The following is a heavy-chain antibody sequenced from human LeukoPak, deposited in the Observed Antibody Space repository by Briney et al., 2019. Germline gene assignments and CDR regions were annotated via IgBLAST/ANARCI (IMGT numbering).Heavy chain of an antibody. CDR1: GFTFSSYA. CDR2: ISYDGSNK. J-gene: IGHJ6*03. CDR3: ARGNGGPYYYYYMDV. D-gene: IGHD2-8*01. Sequence: GGSLRLSCAVSGFTFSSYAMHWVRQAPGKGLEWVAVISYDGSNKYYADSVKGRFTISRDNSKNTLYLQMNSLRAEDTAVYYCARGNGGPYYYYYMDVWGKGTTVTVSS. V-gene: IGHV3-30*04.